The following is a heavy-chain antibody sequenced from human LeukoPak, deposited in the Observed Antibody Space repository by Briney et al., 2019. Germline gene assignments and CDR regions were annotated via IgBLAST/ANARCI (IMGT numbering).Heavy chain of an antibody. J-gene: IGHJ4*02. CDR1: GFTFSSYA. V-gene: IGHV3-30-3*01. D-gene: IGHD2-8*02. Sequence: GRSLRLSCAASGFTFSSYAMHWVRQAPGKGLEWVAVISYDGSNKYYADSVKGRFTISRDNSKNTLYLQMNSLRAEDSAVYYCAAQPCSGGVCYLDYWGQGTLVTVSS. CDR2: ISYDGSNK. CDR3: AAQPCSGGVCYLDY.